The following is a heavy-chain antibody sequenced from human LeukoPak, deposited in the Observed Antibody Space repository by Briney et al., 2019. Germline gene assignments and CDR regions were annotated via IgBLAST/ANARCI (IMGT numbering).Heavy chain of an antibody. V-gene: IGHV7-4-1*02. D-gene: IGHD5-12*01. CDR1: GYTFTSYA. CDR3: ARDQDPYSGYDYVAALDY. CDR2: INTNTGNP. J-gene: IGHJ4*02. Sequence: GASVKVSCKASGYTFTSYAMNWVRQAPGQGLEWMGWINTNTGNPTYAQGFTGHFVFSLDTSVSTAYLQISSLKADDTAVYYCARDQDPYSGYDYVAALDYWGQGTLVTVSS.